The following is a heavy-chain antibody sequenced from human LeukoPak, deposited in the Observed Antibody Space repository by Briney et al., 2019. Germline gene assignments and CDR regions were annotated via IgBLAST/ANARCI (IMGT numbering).Heavy chain of an antibody. CDR3: GTWAFYHGLDV. V-gene: IGHV3-43*02. CDR2: ISADGTT. D-gene: IGHD1-26*01. J-gene: IGHJ6*02. CDR1: GFTFDKYA. Sequence: PGGSLRLSCTASGFTFDKYAMHWVRQRPGKGLEWVSVISADGTTDHADSVKGRFTVSRDNSKESLFLQMNSLRAEDTALYYCGTWAFYHGLDVWGQGTPVTVSS.